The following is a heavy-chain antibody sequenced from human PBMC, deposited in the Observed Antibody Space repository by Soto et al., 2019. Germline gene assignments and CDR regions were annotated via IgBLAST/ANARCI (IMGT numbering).Heavy chain of an antibody. CDR2: INPSGGGT. V-gene: IGHV1-46*01. CDR1: GYTFTSFY. Sequence: QVQLVQSGAEVKKPGASMKVSCKAFGYTFTSFYIHWVRQAPGQGLEYMGIINPSGGGTTYAQRFQGRVTMTRDTSTSTVYMELSRLRYEDAGVYYRVRGVVAADLDYWGQGTLVTVSS. J-gene: IGHJ4*02. D-gene: IGHD6-13*01. CDR3: VRGVVAADLDY.